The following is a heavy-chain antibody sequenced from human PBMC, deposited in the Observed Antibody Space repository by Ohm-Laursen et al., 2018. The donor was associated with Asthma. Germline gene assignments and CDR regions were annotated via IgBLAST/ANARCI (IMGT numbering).Heavy chain of an antibody. CDR2: ISSSGSTI. Sequence: SLRLSCAASGFTFSSYGMHWVRQAPGKGLEWVSYISSSGSTIYYADSVKGRFTISRDNAKNSLYLQMNSLRAEDAAVYYCARERLSQTYSMSQVRFDPWGQGTLVTVSS. CDR3: ARERLSQTYSMSQVRFDP. V-gene: IGHV3-48*04. D-gene: IGHD2-21*01. J-gene: IGHJ5*02. CDR1: GFTFSSYG.